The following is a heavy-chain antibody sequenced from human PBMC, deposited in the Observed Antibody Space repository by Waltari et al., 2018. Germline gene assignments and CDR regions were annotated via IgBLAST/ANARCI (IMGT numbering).Heavy chain of an antibody. V-gene: IGHV1-3*01. D-gene: IGHD3-22*01. CDR2: INAGNGNT. CDR1: GSTFTSYA. Sequence: QVQLVQSGAEVKKPGASVKVSCQASGSTFTSYAMHWVRQAPGQRLEWMGWINAGNGNTKYSQKFQGRVTITRDTSASTAYMELSSLRSEDTAVYYCARDQGPLYYYDSSGYYDYWGQGTLVTVSS. CDR3: ARDQGPLYYYDSSGYYDY. J-gene: IGHJ4*02.